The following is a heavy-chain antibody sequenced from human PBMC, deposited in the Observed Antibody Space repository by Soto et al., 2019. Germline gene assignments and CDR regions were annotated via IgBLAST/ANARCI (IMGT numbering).Heavy chain of an antibody. D-gene: IGHD3-10*01. V-gene: IGHV1-18*01. CDR2: ISAYNGNT. CDR3: AREERYGSGSSN. J-gene: IGHJ4*02. Sequence: ASVKVSWKASGDRFDYIGISWVRQDNGQGIEWMGWISAYNGNTNYAQNFPGRVTMTTDTAPITAYMERSSLRSEYTAVYSCAREERYGSGSSNWVQRTPVPGSS. CDR1: GDRFDYIG.